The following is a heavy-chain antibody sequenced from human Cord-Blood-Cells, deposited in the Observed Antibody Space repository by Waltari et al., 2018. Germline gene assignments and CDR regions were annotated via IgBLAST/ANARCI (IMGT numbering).Heavy chain of an antibody. V-gene: IGHV2-70*01. CDR1: GFSLSTSGMC. Sequence: QVTSRESGPALVKPTQTLTLTYTFSGFSLSTSGMCVSWIRQPPGKALEWLALIDWDDDKYYSTSLKTRLTISKDTSKNQVVLTMTNMDPVDTATYYCARSCLGASFAVAGPPWYFDLWGRGTLVTVSS. CDR2: IDWDDDK. CDR3: ARSCLGASFAVAGPPWYFDL. J-gene: IGHJ2*01. D-gene: IGHD6-19*01.